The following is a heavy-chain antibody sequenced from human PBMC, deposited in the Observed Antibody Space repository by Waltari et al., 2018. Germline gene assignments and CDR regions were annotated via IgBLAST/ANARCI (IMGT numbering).Heavy chain of an antibody. Sequence: EVQLLESGGGLVQRGGSLRLSCAASGFTFSNYAMSWVRQAPGKGLEWVSAISGNGGATFYADSVKGRFTISRDNSKNTLYLQMNSLRAEDTAIYYRANLYSNFVFGSVGYMDVWGKGTTVTISS. CDR1: GFTFSNYA. CDR2: ISGNGGAT. CDR3: ANLYSNFVFGSVGYMDV. D-gene: IGHD4-4*01. V-gene: IGHV3-23*01. J-gene: IGHJ6*03.